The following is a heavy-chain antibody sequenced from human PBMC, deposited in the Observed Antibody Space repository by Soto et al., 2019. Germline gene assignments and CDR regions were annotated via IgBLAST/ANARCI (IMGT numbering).Heavy chain of an antibody. Sequence: QVQLVQSGAEVKKPGASVKVSCKASGYTFTRYGISWVRQAPGPGLEWMGWISAYNGNTNYAQQLQGRVNMTTDTSTSPAYMELRSLGSNDPAVYYWPRRGIAVAGAFCYWGQGTLVTVSS. CDR2: ISAYNGNT. V-gene: IGHV1-18*01. D-gene: IGHD6-19*01. J-gene: IGHJ4*02. CDR1: GYTFTRYG. CDR3: PRRGIAVAGAFCY.